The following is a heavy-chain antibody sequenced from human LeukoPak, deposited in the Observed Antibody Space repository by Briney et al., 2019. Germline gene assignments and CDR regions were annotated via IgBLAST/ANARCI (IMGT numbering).Heavy chain of an antibody. Sequence: ASVKVSCKTSGYSFTNYGITWVRQAPGQGLEWMGWISGYNSKPFYAQNFQGRVTMTTDTSTSTAYMELRSLRSDDTAVYYCARDSVYYDSRGDDAFDIWGQGTMVTVSS. V-gene: IGHV1-18*01. CDR1: GYSFTNYG. CDR3: ARDSVYYDSRGDDAFDI. CDR2: ISGYNSKP. J-gene: IGHJ3*02. D-gene: IGHD3-22*01.